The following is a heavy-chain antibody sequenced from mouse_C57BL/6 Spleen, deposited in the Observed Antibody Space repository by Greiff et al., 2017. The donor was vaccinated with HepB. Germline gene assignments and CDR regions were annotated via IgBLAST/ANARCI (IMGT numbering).Heavy chain of an antibody. CDR3: ARSGDGNPYAMDY. J-gene: IGHJ4*01. CDR1: GYAFSSSW. V-gene: IGHV1-82*01. Sequence: VQLQESGPELVKPGASVKISCKASGYAFSSSWMNWVKQRPGKGLEWIGRIYPGDGDTNYNGKFKGKATLTADKSSSTAYMQLSSLTSEDSAVYFCARSGDGNPYAMDYWGQGTSVTVSS. D-gene: IGHD1-1*01. CDR2: IYPGDGDT.